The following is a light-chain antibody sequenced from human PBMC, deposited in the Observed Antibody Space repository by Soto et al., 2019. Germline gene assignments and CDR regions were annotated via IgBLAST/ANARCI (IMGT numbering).Light chain of an antibody. CDR1: QSVSSD. V-gene: IGKV3-20*01. CDR2: GAS. CDR3: QQYGSSPWT. Sequence: EIVLTQSPGTLSLSPGERATLSCRASQSVSSDLAWYHQKPGQAPRLLIYGASSRATGIPDRFSGSGSGTDFTLTISRLEPEDFAVYYCQQYGSSPWTFGQGTKVDIK. J-gene: IGKJ1*01.